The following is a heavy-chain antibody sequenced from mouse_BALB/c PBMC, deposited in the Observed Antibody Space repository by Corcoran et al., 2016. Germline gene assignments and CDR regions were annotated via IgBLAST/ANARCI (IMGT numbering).Heavy chain of an antibody. CDR2: INTYTGEP. CDR1: GYTFTNYR. CDR3: ARSDYDDYFDY. D-gene: IGHD2-4*01. Sequence: QIQLVQSGPELKKPGETVKISCKASGYTFTNYRMNWVKQAPGKGLKWMGWINTYTGEPTYADDFKGRFAFSLETSASTAYLQINNLKNEDMATYFCARSDYDDYFDYWGQGTTLTVSS. V-gene: IGHV9-1*02. J-gene: IGHJ2*01.